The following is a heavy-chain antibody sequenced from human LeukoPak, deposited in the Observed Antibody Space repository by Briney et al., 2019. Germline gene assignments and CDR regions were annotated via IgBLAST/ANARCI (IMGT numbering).Heavy chain of an antibody. CDR2: IYTSGST. D-gene: IGHD3-3*01. J-gene: IGHJ6*03. CDR1: GGSISSGSYY. V-gene: IGHV4-61*02. CDR3: ARAGDFWSGYPSRNYMDV. Sequence: NPSQTLSLTCTVSGGSISSGSYYWSWIRQPAGKGLEWIGRIYTSGSTNYNPSLKSRVTISVDTSKNQFSLKLSSVTAADTAVYYCARAGDFWSGYPSRNYMDVWGKGTTVTVSS.